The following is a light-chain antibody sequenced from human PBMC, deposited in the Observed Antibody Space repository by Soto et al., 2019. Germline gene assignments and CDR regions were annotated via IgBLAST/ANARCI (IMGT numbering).Light chain of an antibody. CDR3: SSYTSSSTRV. CDR2: EVT. V-gene: IGLV2-14*01. J-gene: IGLJ1*01. CDR1: SXDVGGYNS. Sequence: QSVLAQPASVSGSPGQSITISCTGTSXDVGGYNSVSWYQQHPGKAPKLVIYEVTNRPSGISNRFSGSKSGNTASLTISGLQAEDEADYYCSSYTSSSTRVFGTGTKLTVL.